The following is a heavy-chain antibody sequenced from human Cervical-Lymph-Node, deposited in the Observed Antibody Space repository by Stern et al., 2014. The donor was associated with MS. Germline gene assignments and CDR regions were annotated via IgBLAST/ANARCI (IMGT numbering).Heavy chain of an antibody. CDR3: VKSSTSLIVIALDAFDV. CDR2: TSYDGGNK. J-gene: IGHJ3*01. CDR1: VNTFRDYG. Sequence: VQLVESGGGVVQPGRSLRLSCAASVNTFRDYGMHWVRQAPGKGLEWVAFTSYDGGNKYYAEFAKGRFTISRDLAKNTLYLHMNSLRPDDTAVYYCVKSSTSLIVIALDAFDVWGQGTLVTVSS. D-gene: IGHD2-21*01. V-gene: IGHV3-30*18.